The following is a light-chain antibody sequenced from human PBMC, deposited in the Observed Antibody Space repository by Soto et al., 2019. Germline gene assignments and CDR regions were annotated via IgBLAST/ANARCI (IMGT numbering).Light chain of an antibody. CDR1: QSVSGSY. V-gene: IGKV3-20*01. Sequence: EVVLTQSPGTLSLSPGERATLSCRASQSVSGSYLAWYQQKPGQAPRLLIFDASSRATGIPDRFSGSGSGTEFTLTISRLEPEDFAVYFCQQYGTSPLTFGGGTKVEVK. CDR3: QQYGTSPLT. CDR2: DAS. J-gene: IGKJ4*01.